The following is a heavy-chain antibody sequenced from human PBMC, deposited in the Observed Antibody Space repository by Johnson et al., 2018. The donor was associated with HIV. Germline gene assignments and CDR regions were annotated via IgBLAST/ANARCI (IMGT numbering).Heavy chain of an antibody. CDR3: AKSRGGYSYGYDAFDI. D-gene: IGHD5-18*01. V-gene: IGHV3-NL1*01. J-gene: IGHJ3*02. Sequence: QVQLVESGGGVVQPGRSLRLSCAASGFTFSTYVMYWVRQAPGKGLEWVSVIYSGGSTYYADSVKGRFTISRDNSKNTLFLQMNSLRTEDTALYYCAKSRGGYSYGYDAFDIWGQGTMVTVSS. CDR2: IYSGGST. CDR1: GFTFSTYV.